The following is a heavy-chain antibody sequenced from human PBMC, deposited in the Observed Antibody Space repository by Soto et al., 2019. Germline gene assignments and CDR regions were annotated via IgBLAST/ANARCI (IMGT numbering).Heavy chain of an antibody. CDR1: GFTFDDYA. CDR2: ISWNSGSI. V-gene: IGHV3-9*01. CDR3: AKASEREQLVLGVYYYYYYMDV. D-gene: IGHD6-6*01. J-gene: IGHJ6*03. Sequence: GGSLRLSCPASGFTFDDYAMHWVRQAPGKGLEWVSGISWNSGSIGYADSVKGRFTISRDNAKNSLYLQMNSLRAEDTALYYCAKASEREQLVLGVYYYYYYMDVWGKGTTVTVSS.